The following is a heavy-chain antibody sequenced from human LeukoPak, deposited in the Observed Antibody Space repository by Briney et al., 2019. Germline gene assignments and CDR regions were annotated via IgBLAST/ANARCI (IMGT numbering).Heavy chain of an antibody. CDR3: ARDLERLYPGGASDI. V-gene: IGHV1-2*02. J-gene: IGHJ3*02. Sequence: ASVKVSCKASGYSFTGYYIHWVRQTPGQRLEWMGWINPNSGGTNYAQNFQGRVTMTRDTSISTAYMELSRLRSDDTAVYYCARDLERLYPGGASDIWGQGTMVTVSS. CDR1: GYSFTGYY. D-gene: IGHD3-16*02. CDR2: INPNSGGT.